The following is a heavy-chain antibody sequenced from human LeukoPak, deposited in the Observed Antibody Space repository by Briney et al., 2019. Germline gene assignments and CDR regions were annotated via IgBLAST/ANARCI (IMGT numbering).Heavy chain of an antibody. CDR1: GYSISNGYY. D-gene: IGHD3-3*01. Sequence: SETLSLTCTVSGYSISNGYYWGWIRQPPGKGLEWVGSIYHRGSTYYNPSPRSRVTISLDRSKKKFSLKLTSVTAADTAVYFCARGAEYYAIWRGYAGYSDYWGQGISVTVSS. CDR2: IYHRGST. J-gene: IGHJ4*02. CDR3: ARGAEYYAIWRGYAGYSDY. V-gene: IGHV4-38-2*02.